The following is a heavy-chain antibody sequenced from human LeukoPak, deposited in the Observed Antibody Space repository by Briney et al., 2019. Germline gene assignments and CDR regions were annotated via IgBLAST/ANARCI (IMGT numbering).Heavy chain of an antibody. D-gene: IGHD5-12*01. V-gene: IGHV1-8*01. CDR2: MNPNSGDT. CDR3: GSGPTRYTGYDYGY. Sequence: ASVKVSCKASGYTFTSYDINWVRQAPGQGLEWMGWMNPNSGDTAYAQKFQGRVTMTRNTSIRTAYMELSSLRSEDTAVYYCGSGPTRYTGYDYGYWGQGTLVTVSS. CDR1: GYTFTSYD. J-gene: IGHJ4*02.